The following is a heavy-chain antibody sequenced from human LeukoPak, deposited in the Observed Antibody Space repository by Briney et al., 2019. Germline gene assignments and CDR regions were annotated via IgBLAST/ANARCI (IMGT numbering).Heavy chain of an antibody. CDR2: ISSGGSTI. D-gene: IGHD2-21*02. Sequence: HSGGSLRLSCVASGFTFSSYEMNRVRQVPGKGLEWVSYISSGGSTINYADSVKGRFTISRDNAKNSLYLQMNSLRAEDTAVYYCVRRKCAGGCYSDYWGQGTLVTVSS. CDR1: GFTFSSYE. J-gene: IGHJ4*02. V-gene: IGHV3-48*03. CDR3: VRRKCAGGCYSDY.